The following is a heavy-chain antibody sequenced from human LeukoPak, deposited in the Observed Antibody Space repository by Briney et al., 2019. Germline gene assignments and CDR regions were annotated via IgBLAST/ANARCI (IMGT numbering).Heavy chain of an antibody. D-gene: IGHD5-12*01. CDR2: ISSGGRT. J-gene: IGHJ4*02. CDR1: GFTFSGYS. V-gene: IGHV3-23*01. Sequence: GGSLRLSCAASGFTFSGYSMNWVRQAPGKGLEWVAAISSGGRTYYADSVKGRFTIARDNSKNMLFLQVSSLRVEDTAVYYCAKGYLRLVDSWGQGTLVTVSS. CDR3: AKGYLRLVDS.